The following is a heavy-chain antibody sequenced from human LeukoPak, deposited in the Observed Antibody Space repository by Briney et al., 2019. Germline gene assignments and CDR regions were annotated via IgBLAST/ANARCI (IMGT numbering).Heavy chain of an antibody. Sequence: GGSLRLSCAASGFTFRDYTMNWVRQAPGKGLEWVSAISKSGTYIKYADSVKGRFTVSRDNAKNSLFLQMNSLRVEDTAVYYCAREPLSEDYGDYYWGQGTLVTVSS. CDR2: ISKSGTYI. CDR1: GFTFRDYT. V-gene: IGHV3-21*01. D-gene: IGHD4-17*01. J-gene: IGHJ4*02. CDR3: AREPLSEDYGDYY.